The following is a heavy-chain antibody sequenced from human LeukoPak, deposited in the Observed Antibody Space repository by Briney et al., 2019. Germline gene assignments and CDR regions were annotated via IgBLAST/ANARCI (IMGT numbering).Heavy chain of an antibody. J-gene: IGHJ4*02. Sequence: SETLSLTCTVSGGSISSGGYYWSWIRQHPGKGLEWIGYIYYSGSTYYNPSLKSRVTISVDTSKNQFSLKLSSVTAADTAVYYCARSWYYYDSSGYPFDYWGQGTLVTVSS. CDR3: ARSWYYYDSSGYPFDY. CDR2: IYYSGST. CDR1: GGSISSGGYY. V-gene: IGHV4-31*03. D-gene: IGHD3-22*01.